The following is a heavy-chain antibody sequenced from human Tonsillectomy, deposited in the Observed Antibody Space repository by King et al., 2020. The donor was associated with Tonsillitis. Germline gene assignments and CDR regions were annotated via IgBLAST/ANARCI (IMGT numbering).Heavy chain of an antibody. V-gene: IGHV3-30*18. J-gene: IGHJ4*02. D-gene: IGHD6-19*01. Sequence: VQLVESGGGVVQPGRSLRLSCAASGFTFSSYGMHWVRQAPGKGLEWVAVISYDGSNKYYADSVKDRFTISRDNSKNTLYLQMNSLRAEDTAVYYCAKGRSSAGTWNYLDHWGQGILVTVSS. CDR2: ISYDGSNK. CDR3: AKGRSSAGTWNYLDH. CDR1: GFTFSSYG.